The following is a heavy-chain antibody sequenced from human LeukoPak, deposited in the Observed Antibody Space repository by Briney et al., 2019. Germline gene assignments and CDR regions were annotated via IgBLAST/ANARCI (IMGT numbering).Heavy chain of an antibody. V-gene: IGHV3-64*01. CDR1: GIIFSNYA. D-gene: IGHD1-26*01. CDR2: ISSDGGST. Sequence: GGSLRLSCAASGIIFSNYAMHWVRQGPGKGLECISTISSDGGSTYYANSVKGGFTISRDNSKNTLYLQMGSLRAEDMAVYYCARGRQGAKTRYFDLWGRGTRVTVSS. CDR3: ARGRQGAKTRYFDL. J-gene: IGHJ2*01.